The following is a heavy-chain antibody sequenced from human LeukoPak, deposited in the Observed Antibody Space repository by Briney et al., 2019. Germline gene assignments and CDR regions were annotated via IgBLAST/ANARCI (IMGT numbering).Heavy chain of an antibody. D-gene: IGHD5-18*01. CDR3: AKVPRELGVDTARGYGMDV. CDR1: GFTFSSYA. Sequence: PGGSLRLSCAASGFTFSSYAMSWVRQAPGKGLEWVSAISGSGGSTYYADSVKGRFTISRDNSKNTLYLQMNSLRAEDTAVYYCAKVPRELGVDTARGYGMDVWGQGTTVTVSS. V-gene: IGHV3-23*01. J-gene: IGHJ6*02. CDR2: ISGSGGST.